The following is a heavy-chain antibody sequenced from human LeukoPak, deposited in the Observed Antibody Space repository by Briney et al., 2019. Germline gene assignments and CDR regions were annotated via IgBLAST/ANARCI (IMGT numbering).Heavy chain of an antibody. CDR3: ARAYCSSTSCYAFNYYYYGMDV. CDR1: GFTFSSYW. CDR2: INSDGSST. J-gene: IGHJ6*02. D-gene: IGHD2-2*01. Sequence: PGGSLRLSCAASGFTFSSYWMHWVRQAPGKGLVWVSRINSDGSSTSYADSVKGRFTISRDNAKNTLYLQMNSLRAEDTAVYYCARAYCSSTSCYAFNYYYYGMDVWGQGTTVTVSS. V-gene: IGHV3-74*01.